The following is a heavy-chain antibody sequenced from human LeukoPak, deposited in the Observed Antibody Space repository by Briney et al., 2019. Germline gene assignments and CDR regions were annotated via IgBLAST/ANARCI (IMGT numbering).Heavy chain of an antibody. J-gene: IGHJ4*02. Sequence: SETLSLTCTVSGDSISSNNYYYGWVRQPPGKVLEWIGSMFYGGTTYSSPSLQSRVTISVDTSKNQFSLRPSSVTAADTAVYYCVTTHFDILTVSYYFDFWGQGTLVTVSS. V-gene: IGHV4-39*01. CDR2: MFYGGTT. CDR1: GDSISSNNYY. CDR3: VTTHFDILTVSYYFDF. D-gene: IGHD3-9*01.